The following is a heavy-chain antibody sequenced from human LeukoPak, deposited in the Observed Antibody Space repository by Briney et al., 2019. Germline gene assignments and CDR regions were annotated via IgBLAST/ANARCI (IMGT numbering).Heavy chain of an antibody. V-gene: IGHV4-4*09. D-gene: IGHD2-15*01. CDR3: ARLLRWSEDGFDV. J-gene: IGHJ3*01. Sequence: SETLSLTCTVSGGSVSPYFWSWIRQSPGKGLECIGYIHASGRTKYNPSLESRVSISIDTSKNHYSLTLRSVTAADTAVYYCARLLRWSEDGFDVWGQGTVVAISS. CDR2: IHASGRT. CDR1: GGSVSPYF.